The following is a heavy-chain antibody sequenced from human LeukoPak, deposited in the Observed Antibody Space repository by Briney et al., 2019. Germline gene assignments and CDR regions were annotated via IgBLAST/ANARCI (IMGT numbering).Heavy chain of an antibody. Sequence: PSETLSLTRTVSGGSMSTKYWSWIRQPPGKGLEWIGYVYYSGSTGYNPSLKSRVTISVDTSKSQFSLRLRSLTAADTAVYFCARGPRTDAFDIWGQGTMVTVSS. CDR2: VYYSGST. D-gene: IGHD1-14*01. CDR3: ARGPRTDAFDI. J-gene: IGHJ3*02. CDR1: GGSMSTKY. V-gene: IGHV4-59*01.